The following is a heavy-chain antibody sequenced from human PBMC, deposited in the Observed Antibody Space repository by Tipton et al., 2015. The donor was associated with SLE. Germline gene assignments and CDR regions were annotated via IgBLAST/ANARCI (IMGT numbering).Heavy chain of an antibody. CDR1: GFTFDDYG. CDR3: AREASSGSKRYYYGMDV. V-gene: IGHV3-20*04. Sequence: GSLRLSCAASGFTFDDYGMSWVRQAPGKGLEWVSGINWNGGSTGYADSVKGRFTISRDNAKNSLYLQMNSLRAEDTALYYCAREASSGSKRYYYGMDVWGQGTTVTVSS. J-gene: IGHJ6*02. CDR2: INWNGGST. D-gene: IGHD3-22*01.